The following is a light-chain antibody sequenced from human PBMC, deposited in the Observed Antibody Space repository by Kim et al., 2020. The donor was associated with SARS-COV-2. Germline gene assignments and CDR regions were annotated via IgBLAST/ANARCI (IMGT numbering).Light chain of an antibody. CDR2: WAS. CDR1: QSVLYSSNNKNY. V-gene: IGKV4-1*01. Sequence: DIVMTQSPDSLAVSLGERATINCKSSQSVLYSSNNKNYLAWYQRKPGQPPKLLIYWASTRESGVPDRFSGSGPGTDFTLTISSLQAEDVAFYYCQQYYSTPITFGQGTRLEIK. J-gene: IGKJ5*01. CDR3: QQYYSTPIT.